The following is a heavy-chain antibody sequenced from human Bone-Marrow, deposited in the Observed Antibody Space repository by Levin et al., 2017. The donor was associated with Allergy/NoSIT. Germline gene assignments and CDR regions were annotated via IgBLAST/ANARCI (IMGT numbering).Heavy chain of an antibody. CDR2: IYSGGTT. V-gene: IGHV3-66*01. J-gene: IGHJ6*02. D-gene: IGHD5-18*01. CDR1: GITVTANY. CDR3: ARDPGYGYYYGLDV. Sequence: GGSLRLSCVVSGITVTANYMTWVRQAPGKGLEWVSVIYSGGTTYYADSVKGRFTISRDKSKKSVYLQMNNLRAEDTAVYYCARDPGYGYYYGLDVWGLGTTVIVSS.